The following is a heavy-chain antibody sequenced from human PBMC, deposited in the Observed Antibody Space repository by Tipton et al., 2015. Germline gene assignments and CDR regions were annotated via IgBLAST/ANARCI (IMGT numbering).Heavy chain of an antibody. D-gene: IGHD3-9*01. CDR1: AYSISSDYY. V-gene: IGHV4-38-2*01. CDR2: ISHSGNT. J-gene: IGHJ4*02. CDR3: ACPDYDSLTRDYQTVDY. Sequence: TLSLTCAVSAYSISSDYYWGWIRQPPGKGLEWIGSISHSGNTYYNPSLKSRVTMSRDTSKNQFSLKLTSVTAADTAVYYCACPDYDSLTRDYQTVDYWGQGTLVTVSS.